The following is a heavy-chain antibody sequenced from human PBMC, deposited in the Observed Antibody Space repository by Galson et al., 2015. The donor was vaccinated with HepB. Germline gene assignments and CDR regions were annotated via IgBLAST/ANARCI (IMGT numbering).Heavy chain of an antibody. D-gene: IGHD3-10*01. J-gene: IGHJ4*02. Sequence: LSLTCAVSGDSISNDRWWSWVRQPPGEGLEWIGEAYHSGGTNYRPSLKSRVTISVDKSKNQFSLKLTSVTAADAAVYYCARAKEGRGYFDYWGQGTLVTVSS. CDR1: GDSISNDRW. CDR2: AYHSGGT. V-gene: IGHV4-4*02. CDR3: ARAKEGRGYFDY.